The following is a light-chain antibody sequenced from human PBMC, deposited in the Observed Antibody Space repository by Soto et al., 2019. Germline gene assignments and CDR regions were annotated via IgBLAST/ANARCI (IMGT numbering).Light chain of an antibody. CDR2: GAS. CDR3: QQYGSSPGT. CDR1: QSVRSGY. Sequence: ENVFTQSPATLSLTPGERATLSCRASQSVRSGYFAWYQQKPGQAPRLLIVGASSRATGIPDRFSGSGSGTDFALTISRVEPEDSAMYFCQQYGSSPGTFGQGTKV. V-gene: IGKV3-20*01. J-gene: IGKJ1*01.